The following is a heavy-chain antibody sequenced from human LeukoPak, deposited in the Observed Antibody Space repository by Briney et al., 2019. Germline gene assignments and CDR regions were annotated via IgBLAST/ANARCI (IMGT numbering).Heavy chain of an antibody. CDR1: GGSFSGYY. Sequence: PSETLSLTCAVYGGSFSGYYWIWIRQPPGKGLEWIGEINHSGSTNYNPSLKSRVTISVDTSKNQFSLKLSSVTAADTAVYYCARGYTFDYWGQGTLVTVSS. CDR2: INHSGST. D-gene: IGHD2-2*02. V-gene: IGHV4-34*01. J-gene: IGHJ4*02. CDR3: ARGYTFDY.